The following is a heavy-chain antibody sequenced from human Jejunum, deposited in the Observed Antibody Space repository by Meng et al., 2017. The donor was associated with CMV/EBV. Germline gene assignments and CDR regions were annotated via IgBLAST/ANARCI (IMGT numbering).Heavy chain of an antibody. CDR2: ITGGIT. Sequence: LSCAASGFTFSNDAMSWDRQAPGKGLEYISGITGGITRYGPSVKGRFTISRDNSKNILYLQMNSLRVEDTAVYYCTKWLAKQSGFDYWGQGALVTSPQ. J-gene: IGHJ4*02. CDR3: TKWLAKQSGFDY. CDR1: GFTFSNDA. V-gene: IGHV3-23*01. D-gene: IGHD3-22*01.